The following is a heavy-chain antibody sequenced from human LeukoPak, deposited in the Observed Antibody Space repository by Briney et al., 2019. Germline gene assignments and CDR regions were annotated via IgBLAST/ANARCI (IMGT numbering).Heavy chain of an antibody. Sequence: ASVKVSCQASGYNFNDYYMHWVRQAPGQGFEWLGWINPKNGYVTYAGNLLGRLTMTSDKSTSTISMDLISLRSDDTAIYYCAKAGRSDYFLRWFDPWGQGTLVTVSS. CDR3: AKAGRSDYFLRWFDP. D-gene: IGHD3-10*01. CDR1: GYNFNDYY. J-gene: IGHJ5*02. V-gene: IGHV1-2*02. CDR2: INPKNGYV.